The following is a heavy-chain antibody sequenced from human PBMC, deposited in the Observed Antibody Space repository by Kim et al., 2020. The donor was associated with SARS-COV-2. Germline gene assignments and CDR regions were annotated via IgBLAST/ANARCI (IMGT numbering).Heavy chain of an antibody. CDR2: ISSSSSYI. CDR1: GFTFSSYS. V-gene: IGHV3-21*01. CDR3: ATDIVVVPAATTNFDY. D-gene: IGHD2-2*01. Sequence: GGSLRLSCAASGFTFSSYSMNWVRQAPGKGLEWVSSISSSSSYIYYADSVKGRFTISRDNAKNSLYLQMNSLRAEDTAVYYCATDIVVVPAATTNFDYWGQETLVTVSS. J-gene: IGHJ4*02.